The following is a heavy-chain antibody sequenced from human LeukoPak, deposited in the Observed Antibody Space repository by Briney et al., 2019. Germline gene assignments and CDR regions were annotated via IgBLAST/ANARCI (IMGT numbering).Heavy chain of an antibody. Sequence: GGSLRLSCAASGFTFSSYWMSWVRQAPGKGLEWVANIKQDGSERNYVDSVKGRFTISRDNAKNSLYLQMNSLRAEDTAIYYCATFRFLGTWGQGTMVTVSP. D-gene: IGHD3-3*01. CDR2: IKQDGSER. V-gene: IGHV3-7*03. CDR3: ATFRFLGT. J-gene: IGHJ3*01. CDR1: GFTFSSYW.